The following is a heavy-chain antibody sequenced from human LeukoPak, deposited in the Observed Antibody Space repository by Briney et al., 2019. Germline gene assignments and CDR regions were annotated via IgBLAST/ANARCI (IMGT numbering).Heavy chain of an antibody. D-gene: IGHD3-22*01. CDR3: AKVSITMIDYFDY. CDR1: GFTFSSCG. Sequence: GGSLRLSCAASGFTFSSCGMHWVRQAPGKGLEWVAVISYDGSNKYYADSVKGRFTISRDNSKNTLYLQMNSLRAEDTAVYYCAKVSITMIDYFDYWGQGTLVTVSS. J-gene: IGHJ4*02. CDR2: ISYDGSNK. V-gene: IGHV3-30*18.